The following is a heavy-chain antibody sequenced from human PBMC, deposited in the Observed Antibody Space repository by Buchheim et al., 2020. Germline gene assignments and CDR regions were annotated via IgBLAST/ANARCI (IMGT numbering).Heavy chain of an antibody. CDR1: GGSFSGYY. J-gene: IGHJ4*02. D-gene: IGHD2-2*01. CDR3: ARGLRRDIVVVPAAWPFDY. CDR2: INHSGST. Sequence: QVQLQQWGAGLLKPSETLSLTCAVYGGSFSGYYWSWIRQPPGKGLEWIGEINHSGSTNYNPSLKSRVTISVDTSKNQFSLKLGSVTAADTAVYYCARGLRRDIVVVPAAWPFDYWGQGTL. V-gene: IGHV4-34*01.